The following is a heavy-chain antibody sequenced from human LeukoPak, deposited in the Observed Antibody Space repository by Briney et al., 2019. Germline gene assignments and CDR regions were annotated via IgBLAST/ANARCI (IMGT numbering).Heavy chain of an antibody. CDR1: GYSSTSYW. J-gene: IGHJ6*04. CDR3: PNLKSYYYGIDV. Sequence: GESLKISCKGSGYSSTSYWIGWLRQMPAKGLEWMGIIYPGDSDTRYSPSFQGQVTISADTSISTAYLQWSSLKTSDTPMDLCPNLKSYYYGIDVWGEGTTVTVSS. CDR2: IYPGDSDT. V-gene: IGHV5-51*01.